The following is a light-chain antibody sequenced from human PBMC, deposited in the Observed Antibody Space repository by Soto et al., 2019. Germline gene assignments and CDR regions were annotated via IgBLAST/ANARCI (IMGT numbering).Light chain of an antibody. CDR3: QQYNNYWGT. Sequence: DIQMTQSPSTLSASVGDRVTITCRASQSISSWLAWYQHKPGKAPKLLICDASYLESGVPSRFSGSGSGTEFTLTISSLQPDDFATYYCQQYNNYWGTFGQGTKV. V-gene: IGKV1-5*01. CDR2: DAS. CDR1: QSISSW. J-gene: IGKJ1*01.